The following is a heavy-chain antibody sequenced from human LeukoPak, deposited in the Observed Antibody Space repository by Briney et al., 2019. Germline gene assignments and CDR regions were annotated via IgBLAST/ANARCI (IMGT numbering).Heavy chain of an antibody. J-gene: IGHJ5*02. CDR3: ARARRGLDFWSGSNWFDP. CDR2: IIPIFGTA. CDR1: GGTFSSYA. Sequence: SVKVSCKASGGTFSSYAISWVRQAPGQGLEWMGGIIPIFGTANYAQKFQGRVTITTDESTSTAYMELSSLRSEDPAVYYCARARRGLDFWSGSNWFDPWGQGTLVTVSS. D-gene: IGHD3-3*01. V-gene: IGHV1-69*05.